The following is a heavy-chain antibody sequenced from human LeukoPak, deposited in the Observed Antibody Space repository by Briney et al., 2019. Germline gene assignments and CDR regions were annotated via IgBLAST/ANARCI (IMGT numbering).Heavy chain of an antibody. CDR3: ATGAGPFDY. Sequence: SETLSLTCTVSGGSISSWQWGWIRQPAGRGLEWIGRFYTSGSANYNPSLKSRVTMSVDTSKNQFFLKVTSVTAADTAVYFCATGAGPFDYWGQGILVTVSS. V-gene: IGHV4-4*07. D-gene: IGHD3-10*01. CDR2: FYTSGSA. CDR1: GGSISSWQ. J-gene: IGHJ4*02.